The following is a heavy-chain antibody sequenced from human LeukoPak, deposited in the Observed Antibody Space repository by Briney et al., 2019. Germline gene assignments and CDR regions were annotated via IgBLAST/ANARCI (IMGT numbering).Heavy chain of an antibody. CDR3: ARGPEWELLGGFDY. V-gene: IGHV3-21*01. CDR1: GFTFSSYS. D-gene: IGHD1-26*01. J-gene: IGHJ4*02. Sequence: KPGGSLRLSCAASGFTFSSYSMNWARQAPGKGLEWVSSISSSSSYIYYADSVKGRFTISRDNAKNSLYLQMNSLRAEDTAVYYCARGPEWELLGGFDYWGQGTLVTVSS. CDR2: ISSSSSYI.